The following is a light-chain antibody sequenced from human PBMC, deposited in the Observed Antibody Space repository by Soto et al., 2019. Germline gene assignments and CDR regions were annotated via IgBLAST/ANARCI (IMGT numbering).Light chain of an antibody. Sequence: QSVLGQPRSVSVSPGQSGTISCTGTSSDVGAYNYVSWYQQHPGKAPKLMTYDVSKRPSGVPDRFSGSKSGNTASLTISGLQAEDEADYYCCSYADNYSYVFGTGTKVPS. V-gene: IGLV2-11*01. CDR1: SSDVGAYNY. J-gene: IGLJ1*01. CDR3: CSYADNYSYV. CDR2: DVS.